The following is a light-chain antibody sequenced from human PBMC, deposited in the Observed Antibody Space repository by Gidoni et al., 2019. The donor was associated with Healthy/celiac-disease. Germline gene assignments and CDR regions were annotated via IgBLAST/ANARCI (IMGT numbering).Light chain of an antibody. V-gene: IGLV2-14*01. CDR3: SSYTSSSTV. CDR1: SSDVCGYNY. CDR2: EVS. Sequence: QAALTQPASGAGSPWQSITISCTGTSSDVCGYNYVSWYQQHPGQAPKLFVYEVSNRPSGVSNPFSGSKSGNSASLTISELQAEDEDDYYCSSYTSSSTVFGGGTKLTVL. J-gene: IGLJ2*01.